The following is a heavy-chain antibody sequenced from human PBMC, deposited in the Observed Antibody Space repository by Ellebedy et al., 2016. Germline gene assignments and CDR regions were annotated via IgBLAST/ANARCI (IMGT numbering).Heavy chain of an antibody. D-gene: IGHD2-2*01. CDR2: ISAYNGNT. CDR3: AIIVVVPAATSETD. CDR1: GYTFTSYG. J-gene: IGHJ4*02. Sequence: ASVKVSXXASGYTFTSYGISWVRQAPGQGLEWMGWISAYNGNTNYAQKLQGRVTMTTDTSTSTAYMELRSLRSDDTAVYYCAIIVVVPAATSETDWGQGTLVTVSS. V-gene: IGHV1-18*01.